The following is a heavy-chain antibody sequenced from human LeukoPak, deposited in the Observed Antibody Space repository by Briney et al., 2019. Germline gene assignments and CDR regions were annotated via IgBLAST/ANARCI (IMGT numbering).Heavy chain of an antibody. J-gene: IGHJ5*02. D-gene: IGHD2-15*01. Sequence: ASVKVSCKASGCTFTGYYMHWVRQAPGQGLEWMGWINPNSGGTNYAQKFQGRVTMTRDTSISTAYMELSRLRSDDTAVYYCAREVLLGYCSGGSCYSRWFDPWGQGTLVTVSS. V-gene: IGHV1-2*02. CDR3: AREVLLGYCSGGSCYSRWFDP. CDR2: INPNSGGT. CDR1: GCTFTGYY.